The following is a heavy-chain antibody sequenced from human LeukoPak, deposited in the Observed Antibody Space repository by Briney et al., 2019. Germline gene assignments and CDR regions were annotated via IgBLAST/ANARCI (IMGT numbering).Heavy chain of an antibody. Sequence: GASVKVSCKASGYTFTGYYIHWVRQAPGQGLEWMGWIIPSSGGTKYAQQFQGRFTMTTDTSISTAYMELNRLRSDDTAVYYCVRDVFEARRGDDFDSWGPGTLVTVSS. V-gene: IGHV1-2*02. J-gene: IGHJ4*02. D-gene: IGHD2-21*02. CDR2: IIPSSGGT. CDR3: VRDVFEARRGDDFDS. CDR1: GYTFTGYY.